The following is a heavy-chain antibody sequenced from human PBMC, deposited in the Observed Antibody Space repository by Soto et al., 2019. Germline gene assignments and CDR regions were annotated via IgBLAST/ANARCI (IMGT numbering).Heavy chain of an antibody. J-gene: IGHJ4*02. CDR1: GFIFSGSA. V-gene: IGHV3-73*01. Sequence: EVQLVESGGGLVQPGGSLKLSCAASGFIFSGSAMHWVRQASGKGLEWVGRIRIKANSYATTYGASVKGRFTISRDDSKNTAYLQMNSLKTEDTAVYYCSAASEWDDYWGQGTLVTVST. D-gene: IGHD1-26*01. CDR3: SAASEWDDY. CDR2: IRIKANSYAT.